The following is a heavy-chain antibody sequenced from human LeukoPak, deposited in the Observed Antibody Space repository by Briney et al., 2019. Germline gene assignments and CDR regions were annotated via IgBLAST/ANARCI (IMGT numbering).Heavy chain of an antibody. CDR3: ARDSSGSVHFDY. V-gene: IGHV4-30-4*08. CDR1: GSSISSGDYY. J-gene: IGHJ4*02. CDR2: IYYSGST. Sequence: SQTLSLTCTVSGSSISSGDYYWSWIRQPPGKGLEWIGYIYYSGSTYYNPSLKSRVTISVDTSKNQFSLKLSSVTAADTAVYYCARDSSGSVHFDYWGQGTLVTVSS. D-gene: IGHD6-19*01.